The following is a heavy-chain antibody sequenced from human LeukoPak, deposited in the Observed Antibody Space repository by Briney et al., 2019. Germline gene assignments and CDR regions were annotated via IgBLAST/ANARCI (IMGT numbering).Heavy chain of an antibody. V-gene: IGHV1-18*04. CDR3: ARGTYMDV. J-gene: IGHJ6*03. Sequence: ASVKVSCKASGYTFTSYGISWVRQAPGQGLEWMGWISAHNGNTNQARKVQGRVTMTTDTSTSTAYMELRSLTSDDTAVYYCARGTYMDVWGKGTTVTVSS. CDR1: GYTFTSYG. CDR2: ISAHNGNT.